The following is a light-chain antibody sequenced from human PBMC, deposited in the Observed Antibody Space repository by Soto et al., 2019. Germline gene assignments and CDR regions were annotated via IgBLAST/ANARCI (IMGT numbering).Light chain of an antibody. J-gene: IGKJ3*01. CDR2: GAS. V-gene: IGKV3-20*01. CDR1: QSVTNTF. CDR3: QQYGTPLFT. Sequence: IVLTQSPGTLSLSPGERATLSCGASQSVTNTFLAWYRRNPGQAPRLLIYGASGRATGVQDRFSGSGSGTDFTLTISRLEPGDFAVYYCQQYGTPLFTFGPGTKVDIK.